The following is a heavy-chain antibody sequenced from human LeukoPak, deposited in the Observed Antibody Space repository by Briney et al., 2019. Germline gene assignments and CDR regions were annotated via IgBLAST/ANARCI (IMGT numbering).Heavy chain of an antibody. CDR1: GGSFSGYY. Sequence: SETLSLTCAVYGGSFSGYYWSWIRQPPGKGLEWIGEINHSGSTNYNPSPKSRVTISVDTSKNQFSLKLSSVTAADTAVYYCARPPITADAFDIWGQGTMVTVSS. CDR2: INHSGST. D-gene: IGHD5-24*01. J-gene: IGHJ3*02. V-gene: IGHV4-34*01. CDR3: ARPPITADAFDI.